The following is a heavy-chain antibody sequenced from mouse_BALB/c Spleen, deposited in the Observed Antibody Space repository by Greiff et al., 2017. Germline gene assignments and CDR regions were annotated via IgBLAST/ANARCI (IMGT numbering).Heavy chain of an antibody. Sequence: EVQRVESGGGLVRPGGSRKLSCAASGFTFSSFGMHWVRQAPEKGLEWVAYISSGSSTIYYADTVKGRFTISRDNPKNTLFLQMTSLRSEDTAMYYCAKSGGYYDYDDVYYWGQGTTLTVSS. D-gene: IGHD2-4*01. J-gene: IGHJ2*01. CDR3: AKSGGYYDYDDVYY. V-gene: IGHV5-17*02. CDR2: ISSGSSTI. CDR1: GFTFSSFG.